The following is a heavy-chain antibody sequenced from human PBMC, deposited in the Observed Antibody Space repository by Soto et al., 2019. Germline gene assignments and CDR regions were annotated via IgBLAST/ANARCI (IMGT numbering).Heavy chain of an antibody. CDR2: MFYGVST. J-gene: IGHJ4*02. CDR1: GSSINSSGYY. D-gene: IGHD3-3*02. V-gene: IGHV4-39*01. CDR3: ARLPSRHLVDY. Sequence: QLQVQESGPGLVKPSETLSLTCTVSGSSINSSGYYWVWIRQPPGKGLELIGSMFYGVSTYYNPSLKSRVTVSVDTSKNQFSLNLRSVTAADTAVYYCARLPSRHLVDYWGQGALVTVSS.